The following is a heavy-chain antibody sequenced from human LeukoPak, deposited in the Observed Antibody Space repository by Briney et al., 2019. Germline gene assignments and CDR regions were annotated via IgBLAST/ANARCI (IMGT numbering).Heavy chain of an antibody. CDR1: GGSFSGYY. CDR3: AREGAARPGFDY. V-gene: IGHV4-34*01. J-gene: IGHJ4*02. CDR2: INHSGST. Sequence: SETLSLTCAVYGGSFSGYYWSWIRQPPGKGLEWIGEINHSGSTNYNPSLKSRVTISVDTSKNQFSLKLSSVTAADTAVYYCAREGAARPGFDYWGQGTLVTVSS. D-gene: IGHD6-6*01.